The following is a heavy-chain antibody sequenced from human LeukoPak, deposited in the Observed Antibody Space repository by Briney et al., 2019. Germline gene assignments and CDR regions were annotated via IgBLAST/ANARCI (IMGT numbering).Heavy chain of an antibody. J-gene: IGHJ4*02. CDR3: ARAYSSGWYRPDL. V-gene: IGHV1-46*01. Sequence: ASVKVSCKASGYTFTSYYMHWVRQAPGQGLEWMGIINPSGGSTSYAQKFQGRVTMTRNTSISTAYMELSSLRSEDTAVYYCARAYSSGWYRPDLWGQGTLVTVSS. CDR1: GYTFTSYY. CDR2: INPSGGST. D-gene: IGHD6-19*01.